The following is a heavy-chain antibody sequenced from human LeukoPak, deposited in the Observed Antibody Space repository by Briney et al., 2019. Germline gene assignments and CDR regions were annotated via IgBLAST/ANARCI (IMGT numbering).Heavy chain of an antibody. D-gene: IGHD3-22*01. CDR3: AKSAYYDASGYYREYYFDY. Sequence: GGSLRLSCVPSGFSFSNYAMSWVRQAPGKGLEWVSSISGSGGSTHYADSVKGRFTISRNKTKNTLYMQMNSLRAEDTAVYYCAKSAYYDASGYYREYYFDYWGQGTLVTVSS. CDR1: GFSFSNYA. V-gene: IGHV3-23*01. CDR2: ISGSGGST. J-gene: IGHJ4*02.